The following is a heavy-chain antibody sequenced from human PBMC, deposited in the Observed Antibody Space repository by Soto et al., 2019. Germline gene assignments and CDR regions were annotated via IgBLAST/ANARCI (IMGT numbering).Heavy chain of an antibody. CDR1: GGTFSSYA. CDR3: ARVFNLSSGYYFGAFDI. J-gene: IGHJ3*02. CDR2: IIPIFGTA. Sequence: SVKVSCKASGGTFSSYAISWVRQAPGQGLEWMGGIIPIFGTANYAQKFQGRVTITADKSTSTAYMELSSLRSEDTAVYYCARVFNLSSGYYFGAFDIWGQGTMVTVSS. V-gene: IGHV1-69*06. D-gene: IGHD3-22*01.